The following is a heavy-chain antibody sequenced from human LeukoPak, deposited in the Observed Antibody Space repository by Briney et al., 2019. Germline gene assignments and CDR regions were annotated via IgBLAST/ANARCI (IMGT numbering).Heavy chain of an antibody. CDR3: ARDGDYDAFDI. V-gene: IGHV3-21*01. CDR1: GFTFSSYS. CDR2: ISSSSSYI. J-gene: IGHJ3*02. D-gene: IGHD7-27*01. Sequence: PGGSLRLSCAASGFTFSSYSMNWVRQAPGKGLEWVSSISSSSSYIYYADSVKGRFTISRDNTKNSLYLQMNGLRAEDTAVYYCARDGDYDAFDIWGQGTMVTVSS.